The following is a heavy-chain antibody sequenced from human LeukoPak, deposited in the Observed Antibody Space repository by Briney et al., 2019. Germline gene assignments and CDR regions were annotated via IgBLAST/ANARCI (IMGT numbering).Heavy chain of an antibody. V-gene: IGHV4-4*07. CDR3: ARESVAAGTRYFDF. J-gene: IGHJ4*02. CDR2: IQISENN. CDR1: GGSISSYY. D-gene: IGHD6-13*01. Sequence: PSETLSLTCSVCGGSISSYYWTWIRQPAGKGLEGIGRIQISENNNYNPSLKSRVTLSLDTSKNQFSLKLTSVTTADTATYYCARESVAAGTRYFDFWGQGTLVTVSS.